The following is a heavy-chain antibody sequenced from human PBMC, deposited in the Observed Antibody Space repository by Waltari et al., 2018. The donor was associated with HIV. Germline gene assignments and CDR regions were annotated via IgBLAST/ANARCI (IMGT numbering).Heavy chain of an antibody. D-gene: IGHD6-13*01. CDR1: GGSMRSSCYH. CDR2: IYYSGST. Sequence: LQLPESGPALVKPSDTLSPTCTVSGGSMRSSCYHWGCLRQPPGKGRGWIGRIYYSGSTYYNPSLKSRVTISVDTSKNQFFLKLSSVTAADTAVYYCARHHSAVRTPFDPWGQGTLVTVSS. V-gene: IGHV4-39*01. J-gene: IGHJ5*02. CDR3: ARHHSAVRTPFDP.